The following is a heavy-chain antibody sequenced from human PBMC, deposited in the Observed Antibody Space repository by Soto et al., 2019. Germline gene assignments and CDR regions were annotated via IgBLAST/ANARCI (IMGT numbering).Heavy chain of an antibody. V-gene: IGHV3-30-3*01. CDR3: ARGAPYASSGSGSLQRYYYYYGLDV. J-gene: IGHJ6*02. CDR2: ISHDGNNK. CDR1: GFTFSSYT. Sequence: QVQLVESGGGVVQPGRSLRLSCEASGFTFSSYTMHWVRQAPGKGLQWVALISHDGNNKYYADSVKGRFTLSRDNSKRTLYLEVNSLRGEDTAVYSCARGAPYASSGSGSLQRYYYYYGLDVWGQGTTVTASS. D-gene: IGHD3-22*01.